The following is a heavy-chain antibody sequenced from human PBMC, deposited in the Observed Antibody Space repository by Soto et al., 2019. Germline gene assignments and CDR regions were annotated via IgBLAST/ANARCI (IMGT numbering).Heavy chain of an antibody. D-gene: IGHD3-10*01. V-gene: IGHV3-21*06. CDR1: GLIDTYA. J-gene: IGHJ5*01. CDR2: ISGSGRYT. CDR3: ARDRELPGSGNYYNPHNCFDS. Sequence: PGGSLRLSCAASGLIDTYAMNWVRQAPGKGLEWVPSISGSGRYTYYADSVKDRFTIARDNSNSTLYLQMTSLRAEDTAVYYCARDRELPGSGNYYNPHNCFDSWGQGTLVTVSS.